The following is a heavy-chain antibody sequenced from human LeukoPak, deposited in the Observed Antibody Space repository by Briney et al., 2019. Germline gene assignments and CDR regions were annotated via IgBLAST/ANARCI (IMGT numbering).Heavy chain of an antibody. V-gene: IGHV1-2*02. D-gene: IGHD5-18*01. Sequence: GASVKVSCKASGYTFTDYYMHWVRQAPGQGLEWMGWINPNSGSTNYAQKFQGRVTMTRDTSISTAYMELSRLRSDDTAVYYCARKGTTAMDPLDYWGQGTLVTVSS. J-gene: IGHJ4*02. CDR1: GYTFTDYY. CDR3: ARKGTTAMDPLDY. CDR2: INPNSGST.